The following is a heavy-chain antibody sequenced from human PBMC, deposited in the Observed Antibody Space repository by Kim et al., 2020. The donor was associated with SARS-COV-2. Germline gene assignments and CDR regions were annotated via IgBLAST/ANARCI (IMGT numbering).Heavy chain of an antibody. Sequence: GGSLRLSCAASGFTFSGSAIHWVRQASGKGLEWVGRIRAKAYSYATAYAASVKGRFTVSRDDSKNTAYLQRNSLETEDTAVYYCTRPEISTSYNYGMDVWGQGTTVTVS. J-gene: IGHJ6*02. D-gene: IGHD2-2*01. V-gene: IGHV3-73*01. CDR2: IRAKAYSYAT. CDR1: GFTFSGSA. CDR3: TRPEISTSYNYGMDV.